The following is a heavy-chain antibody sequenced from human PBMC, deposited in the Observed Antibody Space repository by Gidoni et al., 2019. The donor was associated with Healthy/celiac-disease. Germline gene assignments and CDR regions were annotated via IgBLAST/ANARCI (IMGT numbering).Heavy chain of an antibody. D-gene: IGHD2-2*01. CDR1: GGSVSSGSYY. V-gene: IGHV4-61*01. J-gene: IGHJ5*02. Sequence: QVQLQESGPGLVKPSETLSLTCTVSGGSVSSGSYYCSWIRQPPGKGLEWIGYIYYSGSTNYNPSLKSRVTISVDTSKNQFSLKLSSVTAADTAVYYCARVGCSSTSCPNWFDPWGQGTLVTVSS. CDR2: IYYSGST. CDR3: ARVGCSSTSCPNWFDP.